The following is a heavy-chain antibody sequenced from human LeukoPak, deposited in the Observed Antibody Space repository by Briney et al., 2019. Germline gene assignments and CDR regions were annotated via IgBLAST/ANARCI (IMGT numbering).Heavy chain of an antibody. CDR2: IGGSGGST. Sequence: GGSLGLPFAPSGFTFSGNAWSWVGQPPGRGLEGFSPIGGSGGSTYYADSVKGRFTISRDNSKDTLYLQMNSLRAEDTAVYYCAKQAKPGYSSSWVDYWGQGTLVTVSS. D-gene: IGHD6-13*01. V-gene: IGHV3-23*01. J-gene: IGHJ4*02. CDR3: AKQAKPGYSSSWVDY. CDR1: GFTFSGNA.